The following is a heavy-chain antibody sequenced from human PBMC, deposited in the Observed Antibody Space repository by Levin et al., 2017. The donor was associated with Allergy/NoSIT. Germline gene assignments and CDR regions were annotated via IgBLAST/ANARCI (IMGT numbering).Heavy chain of an antibody. J-gene: IGHJ4*02. CDR1: GFTLSSYA. CDR2: ISFDGINK. CDR3: ARVGHKVVGVGDFDC. Sequence: PGGSLRLSCAASGFTLSSYAMHWVRQAPGKGLEWVAVISFDGINKYYADSVKGRFTISRDNSKNMLYLQMNSLRAEDTAVYYCARVGHKVVGVGDFDCWGQGTLVTVSS. D-gene: IGHD1-26*01. V-gene: IGHV3-30-3*01.